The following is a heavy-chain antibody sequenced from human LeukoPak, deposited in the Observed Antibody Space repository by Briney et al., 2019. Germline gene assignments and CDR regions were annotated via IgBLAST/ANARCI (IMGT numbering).Heavy chain of an antibody. CDR3: ARARKRNGGSILFGNHAPLDY. D-gene: IGHD3-10*01. Sequence: PSETLSLTFTVSGDSINSSSYYWGWIRQPPGKGPEWIGTTYYTGSTYYNPSLKSRVTMSVDTSKNQISLKLSSVTAADTAVYYCARARKRNGGSILFGNHAPLDYWGQGTLVTVSS. J-gene: IGHJ4*02. V-gene: IGHV4-39*01. CDR2: TYYTGST. CDR1: GDSINSSSYY.